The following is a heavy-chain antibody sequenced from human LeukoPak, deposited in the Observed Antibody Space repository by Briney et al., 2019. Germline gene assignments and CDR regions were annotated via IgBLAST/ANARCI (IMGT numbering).Heavy chain of an antibody. CDR2: ISWNSGSV. CDR1: GFTFDDYA. CDR3: ARVLSGGSCIFDY. V-gene: IGHV3-9*01. J-gene: IGHJ4*02. Sequence: GGSLRLSCAASGFTFDDYAMHWVRQAPGKGLEWVSGISWNSGSVGYADSVKGRFTISRDNAKNSLYLQMNSLRAEDTAVYYCARVLSGGSCIFDYWGQGTPVTVSS. D-gene: IGHD2-15*01.